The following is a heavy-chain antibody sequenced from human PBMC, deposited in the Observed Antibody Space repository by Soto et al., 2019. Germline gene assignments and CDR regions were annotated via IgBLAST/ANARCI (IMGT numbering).Heavy chain of an antibody. CDR2: IYYSGST. D-gene: IGHD3-10*01. Sequence: SATLSLTCTVSGGSISSSSYYWGWIRQPPGKGLEWIGSIYYSGSTYYNPSLKSRVTISVDTSKNQFSLKLSSVTAADTAVYYCARRGITIDYRGQGTPVTVPS. V-gene: IGHV4-39*01. CDR1: GGSISSSSYY. J-gene: IGHJ4*02. CDR3: ARRGITIDY.